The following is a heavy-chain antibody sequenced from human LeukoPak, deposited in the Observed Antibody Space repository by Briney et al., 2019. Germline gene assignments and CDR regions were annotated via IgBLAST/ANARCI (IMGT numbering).Heavy chain of an antibody. CDR3: ARLYYYGSGSSKNDY. J-gene: IGHJ4*02. CDR2: INPNSGGT. V-gene: IGHV1-2*02. CDR1: GYTFTGYY. Sequence: ASVKVSCKASGYTFTGYYMHWVRQAPGQGLEWMGWINPNSGGTNYAQKFQGRVTMTRDTSISTAYMELSRLRSDDTAVYYCARLYYYGSGSSKNDYWGRGTLVAVSS. D-gene: IGHD3-10*01.